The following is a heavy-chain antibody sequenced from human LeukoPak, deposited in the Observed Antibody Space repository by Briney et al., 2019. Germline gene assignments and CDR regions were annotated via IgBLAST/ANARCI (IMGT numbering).Heavy chain of an antibody. D-gene: IGHD6-6*01. V-gene: IGHV4-59*01. CDR1: GGSISSYY. Sequence: SETLSLTCTASGGSISSYYWSWLRQPPGKGLGWIEYIYYSGSTNYNPSLKSRVTISVDTSKNQFSLKLSSVTAADTAVYYCAREAWQGLVHHYYYMDVWGKGTTVTVSS. J-gene: IGHJ6*03. CDR2: IYYSGST. CDR3: AREAWQGLVHHYYYMDV.